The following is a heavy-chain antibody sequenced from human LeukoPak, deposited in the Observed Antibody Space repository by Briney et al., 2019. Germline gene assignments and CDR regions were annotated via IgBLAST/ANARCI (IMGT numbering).Heavy chain of an antibody. CDR1: GFTFSSYS. CDR2: ISDSGTSI. Sequence: PGGSLRLSCAASGFTFSSYSMNWVRQAPGKGLEWVSYISDSGTSIYYADSVKGRFTISRDNAKNSLYLQMNSLRAEDTAVYYCVRASTSLWGQGTLVTVSS. V-gene: IGHV3-48*04. J-gene: IGHJ4*02. CDR3: VRASTSL.